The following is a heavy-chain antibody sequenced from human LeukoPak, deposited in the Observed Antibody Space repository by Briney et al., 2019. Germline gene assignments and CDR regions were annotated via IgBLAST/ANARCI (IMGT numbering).Heavy chain of an antibody. J-gene: IGHJ4*02. Sequence: GRSLRLSCAASGFTVSSNYMSWVRQAPGKGLEWVSVIYSGGSTYYADSVKGRFTISRDNSKNTLYLQMNSLRAEDTAVYYCTRDLGSGWYSYRGFDYWGQGTLVTVSS. CDR3: TRDLGSGWYSYRGFDY. V-gene: IGHV3-66*01. CDR2: IYSGGST. CDR1: GFTVSSNY. D-gene: IGHD6-19*01.